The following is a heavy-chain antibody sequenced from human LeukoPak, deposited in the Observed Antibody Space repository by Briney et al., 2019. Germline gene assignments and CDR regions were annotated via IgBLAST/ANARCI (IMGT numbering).Heavy chain of an antibody. D-gene: IGHD2-15*01. V-gene: IGHV3-33*08. CDR3: ARDLLLDCSGGSCYYYYGMDV. J-gene: IGHJ6*02. CDR1: GFTFSSYG. CDR2: ISNDGRVR. Sequence: GQSLRLSCTVSGFTFSSYGLHWVRQAPGKGLEWVAVISNDGRVRKSADSVKGRLTISRDNAKNSLYLQMNSLRAEDTAVYYCARDLLLDCSGGSCYYYYGMDVWGQGTTVTVSS.